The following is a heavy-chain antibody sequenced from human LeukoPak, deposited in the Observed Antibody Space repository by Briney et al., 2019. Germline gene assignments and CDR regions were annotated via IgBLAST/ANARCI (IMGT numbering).Heavy chain of an antibody. CDR2: IYYSGST. CDR1: GGSISSSSYY. V-gene: IGHV4-39*07. D-gene: IGHD3-3*01. J-gene: IGHJ4*02. CDR3: ARDHYDFWSGYYLAYFDY. Sequence: PSETLSLTCTVSGGSISSSSYYWGWIRQPPGKGLEWIGSIYYSGSTYYNPSLKSRVTISVDTSKSQFSLKLSSVTAADTAVYYCARDHYDFWSGYYLAYFDYWGQGTLVTVSS.